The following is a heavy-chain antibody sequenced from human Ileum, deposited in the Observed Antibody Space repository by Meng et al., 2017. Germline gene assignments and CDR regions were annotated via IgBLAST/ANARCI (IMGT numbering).Heavy chain of an antibody. V-gene: IGHV4-59*08. CDR2: SHKTGGS. CDR1: GGSITNYY. Sequence: QVQLQESGPGLVKPSETLSLTCSVSGGSITNYYLIWIRQSPGKGLEWLGNSHKTGGSNDNPSLSSRLTISMDKSANQFSLRLNSVTAADTAVYYCARQTATYPSNWFDPWGQGILVTVSS. J-gene: IGHJ5*02. CDR3: ARQTATYPSNWFDP. D-gene: IGHD2-21*02.